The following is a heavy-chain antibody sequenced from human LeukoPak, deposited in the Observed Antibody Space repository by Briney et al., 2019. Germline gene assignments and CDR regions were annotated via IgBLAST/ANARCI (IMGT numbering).Heavy chain of an antibody. V-gene: IGHV3-23*01. CDR3: AKDERYTVTTNY. CDR2: ISGSGGST. D-gene: IGHD4-17*01. Sequence: GGSLRPSCAASGFTFSSYAMSWVRQAPGKGLEWVSAISGSGGSTYYADSVKGRFTISRDNSKNTLYLQMNSLRAEDTAVYYCAKDERYTVTTNYWGQGTLVTVSS. J-gene: IGHJ4*02. CDR1: GFTFSSYA.